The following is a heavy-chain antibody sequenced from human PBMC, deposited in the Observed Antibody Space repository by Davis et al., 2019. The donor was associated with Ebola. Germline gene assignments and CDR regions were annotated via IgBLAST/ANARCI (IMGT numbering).Heavy chain of an antibody. CDR1: GFTFSTYE. D-gene: IGHD2-21*01. Sequence: GGSLRLSCAASGFTFSTYEMNWVRQAPGKGLEWVSYISSRGNIIHYADSVKGRVTISRDNAKNSLSLQMNNLRAEDTGIYFCAREGCCPDAFDIWGQGTMVTVSS. V-gene: IGHV3-48*03. J-gene: IGHJ3*02. CDR2: ISSRGNII. CDR3: AREGCCPDAFDI.